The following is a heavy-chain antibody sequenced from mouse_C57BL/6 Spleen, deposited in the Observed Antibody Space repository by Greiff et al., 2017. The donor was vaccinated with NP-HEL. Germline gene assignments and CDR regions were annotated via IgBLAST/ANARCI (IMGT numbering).Heavy chain of an antibody. Sequence: QVQLQQPGAELVKPGASVKMSCKASGYTFTSYWITWVKQRPGQGLEWIGDIYPGSGSTNYNEKFKGKATLTVDTSSSTAYMQLSSLTSEDSAVYYCAIYYYGSSPDYWGQGTTLTVSS. CDR3: AIYYYGSSPDY. CDR2: IYPGSGST. CDR1: GYTFTSYW. V-gene: IGHV1-55*01. J-gene: IGHJ2*01. D-gene: IGHD1-1*01.